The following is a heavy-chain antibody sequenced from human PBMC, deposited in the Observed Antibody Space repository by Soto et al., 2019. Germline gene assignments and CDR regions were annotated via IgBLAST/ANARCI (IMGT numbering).Heavy chain of an antibody. Sequence: LSLTCTVSGASISSNDYYWDWIRQPPGKGLEWIGSIYYSGSTYYNPSLKSRVTISVDTSKNQFSLKLVSVTAADTAVYYCTRKQERQEKVNGWAPWGWGTVLTVSS. CDR1: GASISSNDYY. D-gene: IGHD1-26*01. CDR2: IYYSGST. CDR3: TRKQERQEKVNGWAP. V-gene: IGHV4-39*01. J-gene: IGHJ5*02.